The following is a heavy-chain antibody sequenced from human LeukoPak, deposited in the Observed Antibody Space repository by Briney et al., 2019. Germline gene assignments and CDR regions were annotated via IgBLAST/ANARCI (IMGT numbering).Heavy chain of an antibody. CDR3: AGSTIGIVVVTYYYYMDV. V-gene: IGHV1-8*01. D-gene: IGHD3-22*01. CDR2: MNPNSGNT. Sequence: ASVKVSCKASGYTFTSYDINWVRQATGQGLEWMGWMNPNSGNTGYAQKFQGRVTMTWNTSISTAYMGLSSLRSEDTAVYYCAGSTIGIVVVTYYYYMDVWGKGTTVTVSS. J-gene: IGHJ6*03. CDR1: GYTFTSYD.